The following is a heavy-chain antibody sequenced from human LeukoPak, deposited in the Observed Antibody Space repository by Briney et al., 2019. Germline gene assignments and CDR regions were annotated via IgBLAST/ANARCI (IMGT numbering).Heavy chain of an antibody. D-gene: IGHD3-22*01. V-gene: IGHV3-30*03. J-gene: IGHJ4*02. Sequence: GGSLRLSCAASGFTFSSYAMSWVRQAPGKGLEWVAVISYDGSNKYYADSVKGRFTISRDNSKNTLYLQMNSLRAEDTAVYYCARVQGFYDSSGYYPYWGQGTLVTVSS. CDR3: ARVQGFYDSSGYYPY. CDR1: GFTFSSYA. CDR2: ISYDGSNK.